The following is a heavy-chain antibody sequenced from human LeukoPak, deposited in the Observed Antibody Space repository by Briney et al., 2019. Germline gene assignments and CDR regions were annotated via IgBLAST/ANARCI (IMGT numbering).Heavy chain of an antibody. J-gene: IGHJ4*02. V-gene: IGHV3-21*01. CDR2: ISSSSSYI. CDR3: ARAGLGSSSRIDY. D-gene: IGHD6-6*01. CDR1: GFTFSSYS. Sequence: GGSLRLSCAASGFTFSSYSMNWVRQAPGKGLEWVSSISSSSSYIYYADSVKGRFTISRDNAKNSLYLQMNSLRAEDTAVYYCARAGLGSSSRIDYWGQGTLVTVSS.